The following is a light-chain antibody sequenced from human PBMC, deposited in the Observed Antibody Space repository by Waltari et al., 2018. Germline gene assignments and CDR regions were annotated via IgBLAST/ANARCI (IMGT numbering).Light chain of an antibody. J-gene: IGLJ2*01. CDR3: QSADSSGYVV. V-gene: IGLV3-25*03. CDR2: KDS. CDR1: ALPKQY. Sequence: SYELTQPPSVSVSPGQTARITCSGDALPKQYAYWYPQKPGQAPVLVIYKDSERPSGIPERFSGSSSGTTVTLTISGVQAEDEADYYCQSADSSGYVVFGGGTKLTVL.